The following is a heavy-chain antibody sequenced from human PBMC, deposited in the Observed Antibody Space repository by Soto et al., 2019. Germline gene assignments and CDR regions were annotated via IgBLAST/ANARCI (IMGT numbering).Heavy chain of an antibody. J-gene: IGHJ4*02. CDR3: ARGLISGSHYSGGWYYFDS. D-gene: IGHD1-26*01. Sequence: QVQLQQSGAGLLKPSETLSLTCAVYGGSFSGYIWTWIRQTPGKGLQWIGQINHSGSANYNPSLKSRGPISVHTSNSQFPLELTSVTAADTAVYYCARGLISGSHYSGGWYYFDSWGQGTQVTVSS. CDR1: GGSFSGYI. CDR2: INHSGSA. V-gene: IGHV4-34*01.